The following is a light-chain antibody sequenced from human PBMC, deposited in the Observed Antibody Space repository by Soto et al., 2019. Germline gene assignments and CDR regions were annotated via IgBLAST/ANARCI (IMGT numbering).Light chain of an antibody. CDR3: ILLSVNHLYV. V-gene: IGLV2-14*01. J-gene: IGLJ1*01. Sequence: QPASVSGFPGQTITISCTGTSNDVGRYNTVSWYQHHPGKAPKLIIYEVTHRPAGISDRFSASKSGNTASLTISGLQAEDEADYYCILLSVNHLYVFGSGTKVTVL. CDR2: EVT. CDR1: SNDVGRYNT.